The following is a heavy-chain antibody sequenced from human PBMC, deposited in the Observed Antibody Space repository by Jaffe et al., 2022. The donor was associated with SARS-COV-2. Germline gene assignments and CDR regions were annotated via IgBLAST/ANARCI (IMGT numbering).Heavy chain of an antibody. CDR1: GYSFTSYW. V-gene: IGHV5-51*01. J-gene: IGHJ4*02. D-gene: IGHD2-15*01. CDR2: IYPGDSDT. CDR3: ARLPPHPYCSGGSCHALDY. Sequence: EVQLVQSGAEVKKPGESLKISCKGSGYSFTSYWIGWVRQMPGKGLEWMGIIYPGDSDTRYSPSFQGQVTISADKSISTAYLQWSSLKASDTAMYYCARLPPHPYCSGGSCHALDYWGQGTLVTVSS.